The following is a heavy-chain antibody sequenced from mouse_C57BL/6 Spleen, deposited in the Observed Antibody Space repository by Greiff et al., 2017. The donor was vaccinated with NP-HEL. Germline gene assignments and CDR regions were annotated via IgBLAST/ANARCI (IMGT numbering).Heavy chain of an antibody. CDR2: INPYNGGT. D-gene: IGHD2-4*01. CDR1: GYTFTDYY. V-gene: IGHV1-19*01. Sequence: VQLQQSGPVLVKPGASVKMSCKASGYTFTDYYMNWVKQSHGKSLEWIGVINPYNGGTSYNQKFKGKATLTVDKSSSTAYMELNSLTSEDSAVYYCAKSYDYDMAWFAYWGQGTLVTVSA. CDR3: AKSYDYDMAWFAY. J-gene: IGHJ3*01.